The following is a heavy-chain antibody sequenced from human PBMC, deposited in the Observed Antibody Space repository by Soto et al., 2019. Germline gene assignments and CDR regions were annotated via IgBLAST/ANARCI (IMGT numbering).Heavy chain of an antibody. CDR1: GGSVTSYH. Sequence: PSETLSLTCVVSGGSVTSYHWSWIRQFPGKGLEWIAYTAYTGNTNYNPSLKSRVSISVDTSKNHFSLQLRSVTAADTAVYYCARVGGDDFGDSGGFDYWGQGTLVTVSS. J-gene: IGHJ4*02. CDR2: TAYTGNT. D-gene: IGHD4-17*01. V-gene: IGHV4-59*02. CDR3: ARVGGDDFGDSGGFDY.